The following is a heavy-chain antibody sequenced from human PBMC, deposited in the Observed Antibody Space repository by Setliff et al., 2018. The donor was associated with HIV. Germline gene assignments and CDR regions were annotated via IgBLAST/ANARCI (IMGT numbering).Heavy chain of an antibody. CDR3: ARMTVSGRAFDI. CDR2: ISSTSTYI. J-gene: IGHJ3*02. CDR1: GFTFTTYS. Sequence: GGSLRLSCAASGFTFTTYSMKWVRLAPGKGLEWVASISSTSTYIYYAESIKGRFTISRDNAKNSIFLQMNSLRAEDTAVYYCARMTVSGRAFDIWGQGTMVTVSS. D-gene: IGHD6-19*01. V-gene: IGHV3-21*01.